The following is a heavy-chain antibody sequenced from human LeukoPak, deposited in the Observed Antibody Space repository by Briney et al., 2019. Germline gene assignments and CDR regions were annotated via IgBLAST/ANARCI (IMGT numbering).Heavy chain of an antibody. V-gene: IGHV3-23*01. Sequence: PGGSLRLSCAASGFTFSSYAMSWVRQAPRKGLDWVSAIGGGSGGPTYYADSVKGRFTVSRDNSKNTLYLQMNSLRAEDTAVYYCARRGSGTYSRFDYWGQGTLVTVSS. CDR3: ARRGSGTYSRFDY. D-gene: IGHD3-10*01. J-gene: IGHJ4*02. CDR2: IGGGSGGPT. CDR1: GFTFSSYA.